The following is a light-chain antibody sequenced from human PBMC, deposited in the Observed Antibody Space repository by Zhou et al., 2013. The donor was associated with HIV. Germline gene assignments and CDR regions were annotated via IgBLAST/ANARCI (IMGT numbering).Light chain of an antibody. Sequence: EIVMTQSPATLSVSPGERATLSCRASQSVSSTLAWYQQKPGQAPRLLIYAASTGATGIPARFSGSGSGTEFTLTISNMQSEDFAVYYCQQYDNWPLLTFGGGTKVEIK. CDR3: QQYDNWPLLT. CDR2: AAS. J-gene: IGKJ4*01. V-gene: IGKV3-15*01. CDR1: QSVSST.